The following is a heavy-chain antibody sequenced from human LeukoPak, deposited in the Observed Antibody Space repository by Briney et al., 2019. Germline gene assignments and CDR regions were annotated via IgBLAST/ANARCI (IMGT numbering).Heavy chain of an antibody. V-gene: IGHV4-4*02. CDR3: ARGILNIAAAGTFWFDP. J-gene: IGHJ5*02. CDR2: IYHSGST. Sequence: SGTLSLTCAVSGGSISSSNWWSWVRQPPGKGLEWIGEIYHSGSTNYNPSLKSRVTISVDKSKNQFSLKLSSVTAADTAVYYCARGILNIAAAGTFWFDPWGQGILVTVSS. D-gene: IGHD6-13*01. CDR1: GGSISSSNW.